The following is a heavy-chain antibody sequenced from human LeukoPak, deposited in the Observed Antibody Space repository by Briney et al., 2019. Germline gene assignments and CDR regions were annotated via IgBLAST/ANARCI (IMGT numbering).Heavy chain of an antibody. D-gene: IGHD7-27*01. CDR3: VKDWGH. V-gene: IGHV3-7*01. J-gene: IGHJ4*02. CDR1: GFTFSSSW. Sequence: GGSLRLSCAVSGFTFSSSWMFWARQAPGKGLEWVAHIKYDGSEIYYVDSVRGRFTISRDNAKKSLYVYMNILRADDAAVYYCVKDWGHWGQGTLVTVSS. CDR2: IKYDGSEI.